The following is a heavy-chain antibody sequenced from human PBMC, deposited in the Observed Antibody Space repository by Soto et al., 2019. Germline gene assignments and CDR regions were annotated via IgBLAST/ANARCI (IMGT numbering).Heavy chain of an antibody. Sequence: QVQLVQSGAEVKKPGASVKVSCKASGYTFTSYGISWVRQAPGQGLEWMVWICAYNGNTNYAQKLQGRVTMTTDTSTNTAYMELRSLRSDDTAVYYCARDPPVEQMGRVVPAAIARFDPWGQGTLVTVSS. CDR3: ARDPPVEQMGRVVPAAIARFDP. D-gene: IGHD2-2*01. CDR1: GYTFTSYG. J-gene: IGHJ5*02. CDR2: ICAYNGNT. V-gene: IGHV1-18*04.